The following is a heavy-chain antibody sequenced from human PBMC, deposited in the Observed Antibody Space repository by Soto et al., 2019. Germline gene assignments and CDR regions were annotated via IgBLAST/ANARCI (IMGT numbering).Heavy chain of an antibody. CDR2: LDPSDSYT. CDR3: ARLGAACLLSTGYYGMDV. J-gene: IGHJ6*02. V-gene: IGHV5-10-1*01. D-gene: IGHD6-6*01. Sequence: GESLKISCKGSGYSFTGYWISWVRQMPGKGLEWMGRLDPSDSYTNYSPFFEGRVPISADESISTSYLQWSSLRASDTAMYYCARLGAACLLSTGYYGMDVWGQGTTVTVSS. CDR1: GYSFTGYW.